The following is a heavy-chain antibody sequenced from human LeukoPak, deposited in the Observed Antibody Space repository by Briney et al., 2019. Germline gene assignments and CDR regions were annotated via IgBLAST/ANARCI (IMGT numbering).Heavy chain of an antibody. Sequence: GGPLRLSCAASGFTFSSYSMNWVRQAPGKGLEWVSSISSSSSYIYYADSVKGRFTISRDNAKNSLYLQMNSLRAEDTAVYYCARESLGSSGYYRDYWGQGTLVTVSS. V-gene: IGHV3-21*01. D-gene: IGHD3-22*01. CDR1: GFTFSSYS. J-gene: IGHJ4*02. CDR2: ISSSSSYI. CDR3: ARESLGSSGYYRDY.